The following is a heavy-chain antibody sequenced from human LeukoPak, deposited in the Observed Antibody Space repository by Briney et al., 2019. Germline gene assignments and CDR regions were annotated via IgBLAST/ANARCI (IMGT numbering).Heavy chain of an antibody. J-gene: IGHJ4*02. Sequence: GGSLRLSCAASGFTFSSYGMRWVRQAPGKGLEWVSTITASGASTYYEDSVKGRFTISRDNSKNTLNLQMNSLRAEDTAIYYCAKVYTTSGTGDFFNYWGQGTLVTVSS. CDR2: ITASGAST. CDR1: GFTFSSYG. V-gene: IGHV3-23*01. D-gene: IGHD6-13*01. CDR3: AKVYTTSGTGDFFNY.